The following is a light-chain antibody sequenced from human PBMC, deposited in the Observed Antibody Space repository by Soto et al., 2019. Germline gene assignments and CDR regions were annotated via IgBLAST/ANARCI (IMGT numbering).Light chain of an antibody. CDR3: QQYNNWPIT. CDR1: QSVSIN. Sequence: EIVMTQSQSTLSVSPGERATLSCRASQSVSINLAWYQQKPGQAPRLLFYGASTRATGIPARFSGSGSGTEFTLTISSLQSEDFAVHYCQQYNNWPITFGQGTRLEIK. J-gene: IGKJ5*01. CDR2: GAS. V-gene: IGKV3-15*01.